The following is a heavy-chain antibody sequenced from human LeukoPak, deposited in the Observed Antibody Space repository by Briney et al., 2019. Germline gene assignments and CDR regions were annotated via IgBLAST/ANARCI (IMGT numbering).Heavy chain of an antibody. V-gene: IGHV4-4*02. Sequence: SETLSLTCAVSGSSISSSNWWSWVRQPPGQGLEWIGEIYHSGSTNYNPSLKSRVTISVDKSKNQFSLKLSSVTAADTAVYYCARVVVGYSYVYWYFDLWGRGTLVTVSS. J-gene: IGHJ2*01. D-gene: IGHD5-18*01. CDR1: GSSISSSNW. CDR3: ARVVVGYSYVYWYFDL. CDR2: IYHSGST.